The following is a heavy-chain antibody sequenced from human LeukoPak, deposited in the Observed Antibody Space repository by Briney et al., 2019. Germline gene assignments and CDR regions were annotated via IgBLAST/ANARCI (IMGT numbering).Heavy chain of an antibody. CDR2: ISYDGSNK. V-gene: IGHV3-30*18. CDR3: AKVDSDSDYFDY. CDR1: GFTFSSYG. D-gene: IGHD2-15*01. J-gene: IGHJ4*02. Sequence: GGSLRLSCAASGFTFSSYGMHWVRQAPGKGLEWVAVISYDGSNKYYADSVKGRFTISRDNSKNTLYLQMNSLRAEDTAVYYCAKVDSDSDYFDYWGQGTLVTVSS.